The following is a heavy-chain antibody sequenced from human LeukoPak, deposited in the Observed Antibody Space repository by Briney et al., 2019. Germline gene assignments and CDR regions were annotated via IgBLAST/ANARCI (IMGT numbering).Heavy chain of an antibody. D-gene: IGHD6-13*01. CDR2: INPSGGST. J-gene: IGHJ5*02. V-gene: IGHV1-46*01. CDR3: ARSIGIAAAGTKKPVWQITYNWFDP. CDR1: GYTFTSYY. Sequence: ASVKVSCKASGYTFTSYYMHWVRQAPGQGLEWMGIINPSGGSTSYAQKFQGRVTMTRDMSTSTVYMELSSLRSEDTAVYYCARSIGIAAAGTKKPVWQITYNWFDPWGQGTLVTVSS.